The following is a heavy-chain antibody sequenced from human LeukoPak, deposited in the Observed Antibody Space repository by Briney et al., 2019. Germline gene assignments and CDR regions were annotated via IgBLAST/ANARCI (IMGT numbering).Heavy chain of an antibody. J-gene: IGHJ4*02. V-gene: IGHV4-59*01. CDR1: GGSISSYY. CDR2: IYYSGSTGRSI. D-gene: IGHD6-13*01. Sequence: SETLSLTCTVSGGSISSYYWSWIRQAPGKGLEWIGYIYYSGSTGRSINYNPSLKSRVTISVDTSTNQFSLKLSSVTAADTAMYYCARSTIAAAGNVEYWGQGTLVTVSS. CDR3: ARSTIAAAGNVEY.